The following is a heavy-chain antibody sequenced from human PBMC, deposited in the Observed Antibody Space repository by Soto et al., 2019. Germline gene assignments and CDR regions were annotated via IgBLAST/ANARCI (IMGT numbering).Heavy chain of an antibody. D-gene: IGHD1-26*01. CDR1: GLTFSSYG. CDR3: ASAAGAYDT. V-gene: IGHV3-33*01. CDR2: IWSDGSNK. Sequence: QVQLVESGGGVVQPGRSLRLSCAASGLTFSSYGMHWVRQAPGKGLEWVAVIWSDGSNKYYADSVKGRFTISRDNSKNTLYLQMSSLRVEDTAVYYCASAAGAYDTWGQGNLVTVSS. J-gene: IGHJ5*02.